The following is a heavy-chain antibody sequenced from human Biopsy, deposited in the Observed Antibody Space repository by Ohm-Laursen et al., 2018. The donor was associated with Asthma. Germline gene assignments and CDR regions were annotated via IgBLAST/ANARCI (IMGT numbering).Heavy chain of an antibody. CDR1: GFAVSRDY. Sequence: SLRLSCAASGFAVSRDYMFWVRQAPGKGLEWVSVIYSGGTSHTADSVRGRFTISRDYSKNTLYLQIHSLRAEDTAVYCCARGDSSNWSHYYFDYWGQGTLVTVSS. J-gene: IGHJ4*02. CDR2: IYSGGTS. D-gene: IGHD3-22*01. V-gene: IGHV3-53*01. CDR3: ARGDSSNWSHYYFDY.